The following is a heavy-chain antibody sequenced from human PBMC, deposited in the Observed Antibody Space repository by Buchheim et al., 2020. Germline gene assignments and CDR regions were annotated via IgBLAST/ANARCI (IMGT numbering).Heavy chain of an antibody. J-gene: IGHJ6*02. CDR2: INHSGST. Sequence: QVQLQQWGAGLLKPSETLSLTCAVYGGSFSGYYWSWIRQPPGKGLEWIGEINHSGSTNYNPSLKSRVTISVDTSTNQFSLKLSSVTAADTAVYYCARAVDTAMVYYYYYGMDVWGQGTT. CDR3: ARAVDTAMVYYYYYGMDV. V-gene: IGHV4-34*01. D-gene: IGHD5-18*01. CDR1: GGSFSGYY.